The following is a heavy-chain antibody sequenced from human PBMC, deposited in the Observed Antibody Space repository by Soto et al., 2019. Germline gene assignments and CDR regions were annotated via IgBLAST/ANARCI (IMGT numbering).Heavy chain of an antibody. V-gene: IGHV4-61*01. CDR1: GGSVSSGSYY. J-gene: IGHJ4*02. CDR3: AREPQGHFDY. Sequence: PSETLSLTCTVSGGSVSSGSYYWSWIRQPPGKGLEWIGYIYYSGSTNYNPSLKSRVTISVDTSKNQFSLKLSSVTAADTAVYYCAREPQGHFDYWGQGTLVTVSS. CDR2: IYYSGST.